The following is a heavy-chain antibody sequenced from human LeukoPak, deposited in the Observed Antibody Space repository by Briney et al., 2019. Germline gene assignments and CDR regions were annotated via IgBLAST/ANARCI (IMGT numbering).Heavy chain of an antibody. CDR2: ISYDGSNK. CDR3: AREVVVVPAAMIGVGGFDY. V-gene: IGHV3-30*04. CDR1: GFTFSSYT. Sequence: GRSLRLSCAAPGFTFSSYTMHWVRQAPGKGLEWVAVISYDGSNKYYADSVKGRFTISRDNSKNTLYLQMNSLRAEDTAVYYCAREVVVVPAAMIGVGGFDYWGQGTLVTVSS. J-gene: IGHJ4*02. D-gene: IGHD2-2*01.